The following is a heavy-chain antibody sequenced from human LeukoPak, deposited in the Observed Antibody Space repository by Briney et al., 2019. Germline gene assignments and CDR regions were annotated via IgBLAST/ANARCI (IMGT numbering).Heavy chain of an antibody. V-gene: IGHV3-23*01. CDR2: ISGSGGTT. CDR1: GSTFSSNA. J-gene: IGHJ4*02. CDR3: AKDRGYYYDSSGTYFDY. Sequence: GSLRLSCAVSGSTFSSNAMSWVRQAPGKGLEWVSAISGSGGTTYYADSVKGRFTISRDNSKNTLYLQMNSLRAEDTAVYYCAKDRGYYYDSSGTYFDYWGQGTLVTVSS. D-gene: IGHD3-22*01.